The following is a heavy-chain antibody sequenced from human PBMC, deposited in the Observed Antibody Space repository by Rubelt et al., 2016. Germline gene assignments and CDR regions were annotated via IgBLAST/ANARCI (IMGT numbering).Heavy chain of an antibody. CDR2: ISYDGDNE. J-gene: IGHJ4*02. V-gene: IGHV3-30*04. D-gene: IGHD6-6*01. CDR3: AKRYSQYSSSSYFDY. CDR1: A. Sequence: AMHWVRQAPGKGLEWVAGISYDGDNEYYADSVKGRFTISRDNSKDTLYLQMISLRAEDTAVYFCAKRYSQYSSSSYFDYWGQGTLVTVSS.